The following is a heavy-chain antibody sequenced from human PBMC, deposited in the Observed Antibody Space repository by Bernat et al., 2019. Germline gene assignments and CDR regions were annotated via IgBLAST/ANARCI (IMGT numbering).Heavy chain of an antibody. V-gene: IGHV4-31*03. Sequence: QVQLQESGPGLVKPSQTLSLTCTVSGDSITSGGRYWNWIRQHPGRGLEWIGYIHYTGTTYYSPSLKSRVTISLNTSKNQFSLKLSSVTAADTALYYCASGGTPVVTPYWHFDIWGRGTLVTVSS. CDR1: GDSITSGGRY. D-gene: IGHD1-26*01. J-gene: IGHJ2*01. CDR3: ASGGTPVVTPYWHFDI. CDR2: IHYTGTT.